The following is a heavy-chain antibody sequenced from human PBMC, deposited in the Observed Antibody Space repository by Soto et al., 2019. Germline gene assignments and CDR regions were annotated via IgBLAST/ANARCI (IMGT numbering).Heavy chain of an antibody. D-gene: IGHD3-9*01. V-gene: IGHV3-48*03. J-gene: IGHJ3*02. CDR1: GFTFSSYE. CDR3: ARDRADYYDILTGYAIDDAFDI. CDR2: ISSSGSTI. Sequence: GGSLRLSCAASGFTFSSYEMNWVRQAPGKGLEWVSYISSSGSTIYYADSVKGRFTISRDNAKNSLYLQMNSLRAEDTAVYYCARDRADYYDILTGYAIDDAFDIWGQGTMVTVSS.